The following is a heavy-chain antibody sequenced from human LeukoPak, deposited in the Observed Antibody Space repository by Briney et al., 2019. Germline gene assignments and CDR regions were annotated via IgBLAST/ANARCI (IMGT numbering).Heavy chain of an antibody. J-gene: IGHJ6*03. CDR2: IYYSGST. CDR1: GGSISSSSYY. CDR3: ARQFGSGYWYYYYMDV. D-gene: IGHD3-3*01. V-gene: IGHV4-39*01. Sequence: SETLSLTCTVSGGSISSSSYYWGWIRQPPGKGLEWLGSIYYSGSTYYNPSLKSRVTISVDTSKNQFSLKLSSVTAADTAVYYCARQFGSGYWYYYYMDVWGKGTTVTVSS.